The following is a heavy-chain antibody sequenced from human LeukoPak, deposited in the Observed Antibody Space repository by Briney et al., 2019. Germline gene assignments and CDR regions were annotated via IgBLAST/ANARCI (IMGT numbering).Heavy chain of an antibody. CDR2: VFTSGKT. CDR1: GVSMTIGGYY. Sequence: PSETLSLTCTDSGVSMTIGGYYWTWIRQPAGKGLEWLGRVFTSGKTDYNPSLKSRLTISLETSENQFSLKLTSVTAADTAVYFCAREVPVSLRFLEWGNFYSWGQGALVTVSS. CDR3: AREVPVSLRFLEWGNFYS. D-gene: IGHD3-3*01. V-gene: IGHV4-61*02. J-gene: IGHJ4*02.